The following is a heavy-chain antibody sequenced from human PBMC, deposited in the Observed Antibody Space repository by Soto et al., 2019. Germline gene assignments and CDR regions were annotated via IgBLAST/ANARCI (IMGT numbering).Heavy chain of an antibody. Sequence: QVQLQESGPGLVKSSQTLSLTCTVSGGSFSSADYYWNWIRQPPGKGLEWIGHISYSGSTSYNPSLKSRVIISLDTSKNQFSLKLRSVTAADTAMYYCSRIPTLNSPAPFDSGGQGTLVTVSS. CDR3: SRIPTLNSPAPFDS. CDR1: GGSFSSADYY. D-gene: IGHD1-26*01. CDR2: ISYSGST. V-gene: IGHV4-30-4*01. J-gene: IGHJ4*02.